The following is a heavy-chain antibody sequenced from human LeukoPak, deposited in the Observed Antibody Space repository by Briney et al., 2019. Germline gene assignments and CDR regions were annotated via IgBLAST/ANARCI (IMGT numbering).Heavy chain of an antibody. CDR1: GGTFSSYA. D-gene: IGHD5-18*01. CDR3: ARGDTDGNYFDY. Sequence: SVKVSCKASGGTFSSYAISWVRQAPGQGLEWMGRIIPILGIANYAQKFQGRVTITADKSTSTAYMELSSLRSEDTAVYYCARGDTDGNYFDYWGQGTLVTVSS. J-gene: IGHJ4*02. V-gene: IGHV1-69*04. CDR2: IIPILGIA.